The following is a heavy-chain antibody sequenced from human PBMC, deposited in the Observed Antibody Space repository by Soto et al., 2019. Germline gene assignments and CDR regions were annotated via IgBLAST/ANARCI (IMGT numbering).Heavy chain of an antibody. D-gene: IGHD2-15*01. V-gene: IGHV4-31*03. CDR2: IYYSGST. Sequence: PSETLSLTCTVSGGSISSGGYYWSWIRQHPGKGLEWIGYIYYSGSTYYNPSLKSRVTISVDTSKNQFSLKLSSVTAADTAVYYCARWVYCSGGSCSYYFDYWGQGTLVTVSS. CDR3: ARWVYCSGGSCSYYFDY. J-gene: IGHJ4*02. CDR1: GGSISSGGYY.